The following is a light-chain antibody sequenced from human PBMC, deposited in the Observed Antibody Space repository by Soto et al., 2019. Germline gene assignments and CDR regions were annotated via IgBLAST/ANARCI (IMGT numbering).Light chain of an antibody. CDR3: HHYGSSPYT. Sequence: EIVLTQSPGTLSLSPGERATLSCRASQSLSGNYLAWYQQKPGQAPRLLIFGVSSRATGIPDRFSGSGSGTDFTLTINRLEPEDFAVYYGHHYGSSPYTFGLGTKLEIK. CDR1: QSLSGNY. V-gene: IGKV3-20*01. J-gene: IGKJ2*01. CDR2: GVS.